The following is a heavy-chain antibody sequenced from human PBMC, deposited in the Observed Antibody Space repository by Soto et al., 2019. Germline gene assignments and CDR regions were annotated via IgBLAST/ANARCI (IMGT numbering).Heavy chain of an antibody. CDR3: ARDQAIQTNLAVSPSSNIDD. J-gene: IGHJ4*02. D-gene: IGHD2-21*01. CDR2: ISGSGGST. V-gene: IGHV3-23*01. Sequence: GGSLRLSCAASEFTFSSYAMSWVRQAPGKGLEWVSGISGSGGSTYYADSVKGRFTISRDNSKNTLYLQMNSLRAEDTAVYYCARDQAIQTNLAVSPSSNIDDWGQGTLVTVSS. CDR1: EFTFSSYA.